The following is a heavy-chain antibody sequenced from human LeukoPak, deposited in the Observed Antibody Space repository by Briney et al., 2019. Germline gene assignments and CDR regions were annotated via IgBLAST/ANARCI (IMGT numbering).Heavy chain of an antibody. Sequence: SETLSLTCTVSGGSISSGGFYWSWIRQHPGKGLEWIGYIYYSWNTYYNPSLKSRVTISVDTSKNQFSLKLSSVTAADTAVYYCARDNSGYGHFDYWGQGTLATVSS. D-gene: IGHD5-12*01. J-gene: IGHJ4*02. CDR2: IYYSWNT. CDR1: GGSISSGGFY. CDR3: ARDNSGYGHFDY. V-gene: IGHV4-31*03.